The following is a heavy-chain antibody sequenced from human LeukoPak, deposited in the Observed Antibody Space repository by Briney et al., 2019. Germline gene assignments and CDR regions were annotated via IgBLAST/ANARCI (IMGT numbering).Heavy chain of an antibody. Sequence: SETLSLTCTVSGGSISSYYWSWIRQPPGKGLEWIGYTYYSGSTNYNPSLKSRVTMSVDASKNQFSLKLSSVIAADTAVYFCARLPLPDFYDTSADSFDIWGQGTMVTVSS. J-gene: IGHJ3*02. CDR2: TYYSGST. CDR3: ARLPLPDFYDTSADSFDI. V-gene: IGHV4-59*08. D-gene: IGHD3-22*01. CDR1: GGSISSYY.